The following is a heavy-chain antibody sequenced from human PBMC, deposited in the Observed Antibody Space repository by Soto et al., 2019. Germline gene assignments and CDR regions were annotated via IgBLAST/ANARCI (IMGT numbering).Heavy chain of an antibody. CDR2: IHYNGNT. V-gene: IGHV4-59*01. Sequence: SLMLSETCTVCEDCISACSWYHVQKPPGKGLEWIGNIHYNGNTKYNPSLKSRVTMSVDTSKNQFSLKLISVTAADTAKYFCAREGKHARWLHPLDIWRHGTLVTVSS. CDR1: EDCISACS. J-gene: IGHJ4*03. D-gene: IGHD5-12*01. CDR3: AREGKHARWLHPLDI.